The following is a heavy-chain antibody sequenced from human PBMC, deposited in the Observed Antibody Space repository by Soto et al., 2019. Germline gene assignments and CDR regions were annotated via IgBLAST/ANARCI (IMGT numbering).Heavy chain of an antibody. CDR1: GFTFSSYS. CDR3: ARVLRELNYYGSGSYPLDY. Sequence: GGSLRLSCAASGFTFSSYSMNWVRQAPGKGLEWVSYISSSSSTIYYADSVKGRFTISRDNAKNSLYLQMNSLRDEDTAVYYCARVLRELNYYGSGSYPLDYWGQGTLVTVSS. CDR2: ISSSSSTI. J-gene: IGHJ4*02. V-gene: IGHV3-48*02. D-gene: IGHD3-10*01.